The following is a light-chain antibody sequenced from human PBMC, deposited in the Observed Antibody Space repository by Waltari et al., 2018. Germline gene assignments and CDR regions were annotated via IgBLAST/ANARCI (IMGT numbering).Light chain of an antibody. J-gene: IGKJ1*01. CDR2: GAS. V-gene: IGKV3-20*01. CDR1: ESVRTA. Sequence: EIVLTQSPSTLSLSPGDRATLSCRASESVRTALAWYQQKTGQAPRLLIFGASNRAIGIPDRFSGGGSGTDFSLTISRLEPEDFAVYFCQHYVRLPVAFGQGTKVDVK. CDR3: QHYVRLPVA.